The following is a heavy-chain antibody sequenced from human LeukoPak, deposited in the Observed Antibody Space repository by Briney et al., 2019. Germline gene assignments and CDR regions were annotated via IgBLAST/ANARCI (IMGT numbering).Heavy chain of an antibody. CDR3: ARVLSSGYSPFDY. CDR1: GFTFSDYY. CDR2: ITSTGSTV. J-gene: IGHJ4*02. Sequence: PGGCLRLSCAASGFTFSDYYMTWIRQAPGKGLEWLSYITSTGSTVYYADSVKGRFTVSRDNTKNSLSLQMTSLSAEDTAVYYCARVLSSGYSPFDYWGQGILVSVSS. V-gene: IGHV3-11*01. D-gene: IGHD3-22*01.